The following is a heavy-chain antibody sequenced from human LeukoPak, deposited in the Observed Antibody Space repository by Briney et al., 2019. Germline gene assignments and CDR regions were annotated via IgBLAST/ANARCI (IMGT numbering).Heavy chain of an antibody. CDR3: ARSRGIRGVIIDY. J-gene: IGHJ4*02. Sequence: HGESLKISCKGSGYSFTSYWIGWVRQMPGEGLEWMGIIYPGDSDTRYSPSFQGQVTISVDKSISTAYLQWSSLKASDTAIYYCARSRGIRGVIIDYWGQGTLVTVSS. CDR2: IYPGDSDT. CDR1: GYSFTSYW. D-gene: IGHD3-10*01. V-gene: IGHV5-51*01.